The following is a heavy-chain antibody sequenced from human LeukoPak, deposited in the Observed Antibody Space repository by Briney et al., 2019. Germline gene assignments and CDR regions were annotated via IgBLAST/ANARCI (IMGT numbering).Heavy chain of an antibody. Sequence: GGSLRLSFAASAFTFSSYAMSWVPQAPGKGLEWVSAISGSGGSTYYADSVKGRFTISRDNSKNTLYLQMNSLRAEDTAVYYCAKDLYSSSWYGAFDIWGQGTMVTVSS. D-gene: IGHD6-13*01. CDR2: ISGSGGST. CDR3: AKDLYSSSWYGAFDI. CDR1: AFTFSSYA. V-gene: IGHV3-23*01. J-gene: IGHJ3*02.